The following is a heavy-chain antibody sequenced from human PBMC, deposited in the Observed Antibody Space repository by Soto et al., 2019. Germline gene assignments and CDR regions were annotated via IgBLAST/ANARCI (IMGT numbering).Heavy chain of an antibody. V-gene: IGHV5-51*01. CDR1: GYSFTSYW. Sequence: EVQLVQSGAEVKKPGESLKISCKGSGYSFTSYWIGWVRQMPGKGLEWMGIIYPGDSDTRYSPSFQGQVTISADKSISTAYLQWSSLKASDTAMYYCARWFPRLYSSSWHFDYWGQGTLVTVSS. CDR3: ARWFPRLYSSSWHFDY. D-gene: IGHD6-13*01. J-gene: IGHJ4*02. CDR2: IYPGDSDT.